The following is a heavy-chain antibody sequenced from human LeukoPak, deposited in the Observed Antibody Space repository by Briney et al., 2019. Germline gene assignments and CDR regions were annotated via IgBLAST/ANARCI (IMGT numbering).Heavy chain of an antibody. CDR2: IYYSGST. CDR1: GGSISSGDYY. J-gene: IGHJ6*02. D-gene: IGHD3-22*01. Sequence: SETLSLTCTVSGGSISSGDYYWSWIRQPPGKGLEWIGYIYYSGSTNYNPSLKSRVTISVDTSKNQFSLKLSSVTAADTAVYYCARVTRGYTDNYYYYGMDVWGQGTTVTVSS. V-gene: IGHV4-61*08. CDR3: ARVTRGYTDNYYYYGMDV.